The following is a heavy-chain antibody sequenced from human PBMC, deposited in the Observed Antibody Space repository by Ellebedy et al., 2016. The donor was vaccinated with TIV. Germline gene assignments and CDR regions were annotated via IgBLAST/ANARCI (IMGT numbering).Heavy chain of an antibody. CDR3: AKDYDSGYRYYFDY. V-gene: IGHV3-43*01. J-gene: IGHJ4*02. D-gene: IGHD5-12*01. CDR2: ISWDGRST. Sequence: GESLKISCAASGFTFDEYSMHWVRQPPGKGLEWVSVISWDGRSTYYADSVKGRFTISRDNSKNSLYLQMNSLRSEDTALYYCAKDYDSGYRYYFDYWGLGTLVTVSS. CDR1: GFTFDEYS.